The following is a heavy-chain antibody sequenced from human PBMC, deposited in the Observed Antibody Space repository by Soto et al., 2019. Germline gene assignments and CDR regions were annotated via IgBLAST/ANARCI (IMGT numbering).Heavy chain of an antibody. Sequence: VGSLRLSCAPSGFTFSSYGMHWVRQAPGKGLEWVAVISYDGSNKYYADSVKGRFTISRDNSKNTLYLQMNSLRAEDTAVYYCAKVGLPRALGAFDIWGQGTMVTVSS. J-gene: IGHJ3*02. CDR3: AKVGLPRALGAFDI. CDR2: ISYDGSNK. V-gene: IGHV3-30*18. CDR1: GFTFSSYG.